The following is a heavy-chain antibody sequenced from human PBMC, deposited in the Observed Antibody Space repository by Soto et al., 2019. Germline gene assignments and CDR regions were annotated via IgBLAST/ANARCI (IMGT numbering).Heavy chain of an antibody. V-gene: IGHV4-39*01. CDR1: GGSISSSSYY. CDR3: PKHYGYEFLAY. D-gene: IGHD5-18*01. Sequence: QLQLQESGPGLVKPSETLSLTCTVSGGSISSSSYYWGWIRQPPGKGLEWIGSIYYSGSTYYNPSLKGRLPIPVDTSKNQFSLKLSSLPAPDPALYYWPKHYGYEFLAYWGQEPWSPSPQ. J-gene: IGHJ4*01. CDR2: IYYSGST.